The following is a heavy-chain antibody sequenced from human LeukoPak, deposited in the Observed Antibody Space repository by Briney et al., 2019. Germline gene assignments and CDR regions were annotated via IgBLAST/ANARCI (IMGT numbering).Heavy chain of an antibody. CDR3: ARPTFSSSWYY. Sequence: SETLSLTCNVCGGSISSSNCFWGWIRQPPGKGLEWIGSISESARTFYNPSLNGRVSMSVDTSKNQFSLHLPSVTAADTAVYYCARPTFSSSWYYWGQGTLVTVSS. J-gene: IGHJ4*02. D-gene: IGHD6-13*01. CDR2: ISESART. CDR1: GGSISSSNCF. V-gene: IGHV4-39*01.